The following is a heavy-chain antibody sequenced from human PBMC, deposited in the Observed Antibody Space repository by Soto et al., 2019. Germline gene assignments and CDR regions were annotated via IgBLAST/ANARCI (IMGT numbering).Heavy chain of an antibody. CDR3: ARGEQQLVLDYFHH. CDR2: ISSSSSYI. D-gene: IGHD6-13*01. J-gene: IGHJ1*01. CDR1: GFTFSSYS. V-gene: IGHV3-21*01. Sequence: GGSLRLSCAASGFTFSSYSMNWVRQAPGKGLEWVSSISSSSSYIYYADSVKGRITISRDNAKNSLYLQMNSLRAEDTAVYYCARGEQQLVLDYFHHWGQGTLVTVSS.